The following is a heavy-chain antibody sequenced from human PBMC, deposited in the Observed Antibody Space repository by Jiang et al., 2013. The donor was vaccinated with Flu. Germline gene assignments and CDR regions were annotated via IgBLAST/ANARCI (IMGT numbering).Heavy chain of an antibody. CDR3: VRGSPAYHYYGMDV. Sequence: QTLSLTCAISGDSVSSNSAAWHWIRQSPSRGLEWLTRTYYRSKWYNDYAVSVKSRMTINPDTSKNQPSLQLNSVTPEDTTVYYCVRGSPAYHYYGMDVWGQGTTVTVSS. CDR1: GDSVSSNSAA. V-gene: IGHV6-1*01. J-gene: IGHJ6*02. CDR2: TYYRSKWYN.